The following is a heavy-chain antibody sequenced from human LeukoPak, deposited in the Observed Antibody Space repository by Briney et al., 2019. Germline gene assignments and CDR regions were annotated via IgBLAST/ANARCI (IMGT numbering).Heavy chain of an antibody. CDR2: ISGSGGST. D-gene: IGHD6-19*01. J-gene: IGHJ4*02. CDR1: GFTFSSYA. CDR3: AKVGDSSGWYWGYYFDY. Sequence: NPGGSLRLFCAASGFTFSSYAMSWVRQAPGKGLEWVSAISGSGGSTYYADSVKGRFTISRDNSKNTLYLQMNSLRAEDTAVYYCAKVGDSSGWYWGYYFDYWGQGTLVTVSS. V-gene: IGHV3-23*01.